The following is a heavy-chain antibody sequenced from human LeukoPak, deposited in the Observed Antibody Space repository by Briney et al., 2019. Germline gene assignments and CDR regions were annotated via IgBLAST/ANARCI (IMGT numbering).Heavy chain of an antibody. CDR3: AIGPPYYDILTGYFDY. V-gene: IGHV1-8*01. J-gene: IGHJ4*02. Sequence: ASVKVSCKASGYTFTSYVINWVRQATGQGLEWMGWMNPNSGNTGYAQKFQGRVTMTRNTSISTAYMELSSLRSEDTAVYYCAIGPPYYDILTGYFDYWGQGTLVTVSS. CDR2: MNPNSGNT. CDR1: GYTFTSYV. D-gene: IGHD3-9*01.